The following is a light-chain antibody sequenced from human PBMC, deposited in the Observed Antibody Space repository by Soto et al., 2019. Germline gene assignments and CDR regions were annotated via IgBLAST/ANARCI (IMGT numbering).Light chain of an antibody. V-gene: IGKV3-20*01. Sequence: EIVLTQSPGTLFLSPGERATLSCRASQSVSSSYLAWYQQKPGQAPRLLIYGASSTATGIPDRFSGSGSGTDFSLTISRLEPEDFAVYYCQQYASSLPITFGQGTRLEIK. J-gene: IGKJ5*01. CDR2: GAS. CDR1: QSVSSSY. CDR3: QQYASSLPIT.